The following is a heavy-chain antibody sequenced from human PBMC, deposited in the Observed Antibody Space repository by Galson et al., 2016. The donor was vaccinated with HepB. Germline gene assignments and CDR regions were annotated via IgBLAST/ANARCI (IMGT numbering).Heavy chain of an antibody. CDR1: GNTFNSYT. Sequence: SLRLSCAASGNTFNSYTMNWVRQAPGKGLEWVSSISGSSSYIYYAGSVKGRFTISRDNAKNSLYLRMNSLRAEDTAVYYCTRGPHDILTRLDAFDIWGQGTMVTVSS. J-gene: IGHJ3*02. V-gene: IGHV3-21*01. CDR2: ISGSSSYI. D-gene: IGHD3-9*01. CDR3: TRGPHDILTRLDAFDI.